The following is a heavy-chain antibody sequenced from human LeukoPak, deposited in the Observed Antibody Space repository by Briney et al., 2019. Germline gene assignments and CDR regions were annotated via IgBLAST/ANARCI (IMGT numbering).Heavy chain of an antibody. CDR3: ARGMYYYGSGSSFDN. D-gene: IGHD3-10*01. J-gene: IGHJ4*02. V-gene: IGHV3-13*04. CDR1: GFTFSSFD. Sequence: PGGSLRLSCAASGFTFSSFDMHWVRQVTGKGLEWVSGIGPGGETYYSESVKGRFTISRDNAKNSLYLRMNSLRAEDTAVYYCARGMYYYGSGSSFDNWGQGTLVTVSS. CDR2: IGPGGET.